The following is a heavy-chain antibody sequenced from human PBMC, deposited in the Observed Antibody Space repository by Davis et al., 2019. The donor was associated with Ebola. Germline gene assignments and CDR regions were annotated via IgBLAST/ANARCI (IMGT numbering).Heavy chain of an antibody. V-gene: IGHV3-30*02. D-gene: IGHD1-14*01. CDR1: GFTFSSYG. Sequence: GESLKISCAASGFTFSSYGMHWVRQAPGKGLEWVAFIQYDRGNTNYADSVKGRFTISRDNAKNSLYLQMNSLRDEDTAVYYCAREMSATGHAFDIWGQGTMVTVSS. CDR2: IQYDRGNT. CDR3: AREMSATGHAFDI. J-gene: IGHJ3*02.